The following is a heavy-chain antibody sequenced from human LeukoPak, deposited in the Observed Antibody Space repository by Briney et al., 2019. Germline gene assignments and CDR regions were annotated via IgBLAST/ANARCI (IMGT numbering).Heavy chain of an antibody. CDR2: IKQDGSEK. J-gene: IGHJ4*02. V-gene: IGHV3-7*03. CDR1: GFTFSSYW. CDR3: ARDRRRTYYDFWSGYYTGLDY. Sequence: PGGSLRLSCAASGFTFSSYWMSWVRQAPGKGLERVANIKQDGSEKYYVDSVKGRFTISRDNAKNSLYLQMNSLRAEDTAVYYCARDRRRTYYDFWSGYYTGLDYWGQGTLVTVSS. D-gene: IGHD3-3*01.